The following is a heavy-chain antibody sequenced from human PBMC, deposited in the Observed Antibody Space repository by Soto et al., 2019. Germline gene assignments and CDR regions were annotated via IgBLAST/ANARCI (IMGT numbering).Heavy chain of an antibody. D-gene: IGHD2-15*01. V-gene: IGHV4-59*01. CDR1: GGSISSYY. J-gene: IGHJ4*02. CDR2: IYYSGST. CDR3: ARGFRYCSGGSCPKRDTHFDY. Sequence: SETLSLTCTVSGGSISSYYWSWIRQPPGRGLEWIGYIYYSGSTNYNPSLKSRVTISVDTSKNQFSLKLSSVTAADTAVYYCARGFRYCSGGSCPKRDTHFDYWGQGTLVTVSS.